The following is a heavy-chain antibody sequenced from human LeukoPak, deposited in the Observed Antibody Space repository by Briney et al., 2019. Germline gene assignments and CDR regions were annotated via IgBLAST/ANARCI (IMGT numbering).Heavy chain of an antibody. Sequence: GESLKISCKGSGYSFTSYWIGWVRQMPGKGLEWVGIIYPGDSDTRYSPSFQGQVTISADKSISTAYLQWSSLKASDTAMYYCARQGVHYYDSSGYYYAFDYWGQGTLVTVSS. J-gene: IGHJ4*02. V-gene: IGHV5-51*01. CDR1: GYSFTSYW. CDR2: IYPGDSDT. CDR3: ARQGVHYYDSSGYYYAFDY. D-gene: IGHD3-22*01.